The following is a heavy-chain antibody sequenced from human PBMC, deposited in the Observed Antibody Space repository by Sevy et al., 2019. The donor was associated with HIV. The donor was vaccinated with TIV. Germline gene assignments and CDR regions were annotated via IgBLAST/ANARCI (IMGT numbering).Heavy chain of an antibody. CDR2: IFYSGST. D-gene: IGHD3-22*01. CDR1: GGSISSGDYY. CDR3: ARQRASSGYFYFDS. Sequence: SETLSLTCTVSGGSISSGDYYWSWIRQPPGKGLEWIGYIFYSGSTYFNPSLKSRVTISLDTSKIQFSLRLSSVTAADTAVFYCARQRASSGYFYFDSWGQGTLVTVSS. V-gene: IGHV4-30-4*01. J-gene: IGHJ4*02.